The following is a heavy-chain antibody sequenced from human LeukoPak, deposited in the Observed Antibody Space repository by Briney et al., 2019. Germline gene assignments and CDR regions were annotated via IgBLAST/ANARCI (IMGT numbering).Heavy chain of an antibody. Sequence: SETLSLTCTVSGGSISSGGYYWSWIRQHPGKGLEWIGYIYYSGSTYYNPSLKSRVTISVDTSKNQFSLKLSSVTAADTAVYYCARYNIVVVPAAIPQTFNTENNWFDPWGQGTLVTVSS. CDR2: IYYSGST. J-gene: IGHJ5*02. CDR1: GGSISSGGYY. CDR3: ARYNIVVVPAAIPQTFNTENNWFDP. D-gene: IGHD2-2*02. V-gene: IGHV4-31*03.